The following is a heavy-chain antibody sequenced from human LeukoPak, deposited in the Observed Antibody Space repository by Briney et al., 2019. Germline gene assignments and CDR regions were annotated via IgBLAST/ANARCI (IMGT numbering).Heavy chain of an antibody. Sequence: PSETLSLTCTVSGDSISGSSYYWGWIRQPPGKGLEWIGYIYYTGSAYYNPSLKSRVTLSVDTSKNHFSLKLSSVAAADTAVYYCARHSGTYYADFDSWGQGTLVTVSS. CDR1: GDSISGSSYY. D-gene: IGHD1-26*01. J-gene: IGHJ4*02. V-gene: IGHV4-39*01. CDR2: IYYTGSA. CDR3: ARHSGTYYADFDS.